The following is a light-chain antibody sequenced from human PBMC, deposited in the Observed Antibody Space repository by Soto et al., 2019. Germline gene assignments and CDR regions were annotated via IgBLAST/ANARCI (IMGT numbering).Light chain of an antibody. J-gene: IGKJ1*01. CDR1: QSVSSN. CDR2: AAS. CDR3: QQYDNWWT. V-gene: IGKV3-15*01. Sequence: EILMTQSPATLSVSPGERATLSCRASQSVSSNLAWYQQKPGQAPRVLIYAASTRATGIPDSLSGSASGTEFPLTISSLNSEDFGVYYCQQYDNWWTFGQGTKVDIK.